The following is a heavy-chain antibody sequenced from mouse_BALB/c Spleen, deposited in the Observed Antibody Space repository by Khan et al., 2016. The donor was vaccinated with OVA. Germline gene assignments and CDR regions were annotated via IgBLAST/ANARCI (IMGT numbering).Heavy chain of an antibody. Sequence: QIQLVQSGPELKKPGETVRISCKASGYTFTTAGMQWVQKMPGKGLKWIGWINTHSGVPKYAEDFKGRFAFSLDTSASTAYLQITNLKNEDTATYVTARGGAAYYRNNGGAMDYWGQGTAVTVSS. CDR1: GYTFTTAG. V-gene: IGHV9-4*02. D-gene: IGHD2-5*01. CDR2: INTHSGVP. CDR3: ARGGAAYYRNNGGAMDY. J-gene: IGHJ4*01.